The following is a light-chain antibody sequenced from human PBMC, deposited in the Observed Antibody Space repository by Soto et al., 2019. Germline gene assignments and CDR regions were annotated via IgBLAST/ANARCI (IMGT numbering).Light chain of an antibody. V-gene: IGKV3-20*01. CDR1: ERIYSAY. J-gene: IGKJ1*01. Sequence: GLTQSPGTLSLSRNEIATLSCRASERIYSAYLGWYQQKPGQAPRLLIYGTSSRATGIPDRFSGSGSGTDFTLTISRLEPEDFAVYYCQEYGSSRWRFGQGTKVDIK. CDR2: GTS. CDR3: QEYGSSRWR.